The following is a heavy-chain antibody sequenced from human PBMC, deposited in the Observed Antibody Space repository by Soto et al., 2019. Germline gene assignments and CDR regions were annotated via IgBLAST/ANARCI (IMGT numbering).Heavy chain of an antibody. CDR1: GFTFSTYA. CDR3: AKDHWGSY. Sequence: PGGSLRLSCAASGFTFSTYAMSWVRQSPGKGLEWVSAISSSGGSTYYADSVKGRFTISRDNSKNTLYLQMNSLRAEDTALYYCAKDHWGSYSGQGTLVTVSS. V-gene: IGHV3-23*01. J-gene: IGHJ4*02. D-gene: IGHD3-16*01. CDR2: ISSSGGST.